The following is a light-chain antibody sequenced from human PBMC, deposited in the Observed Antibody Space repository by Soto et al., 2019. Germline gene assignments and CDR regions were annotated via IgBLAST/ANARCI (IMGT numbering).Light chain of an antibody. CDR3: SSYTSNKNV. CDR2: EVS. V-gene: IGLV2-8*01. J-gene: IGLJ1*01. Sequence: QSVLTQPPSASGSPGQSVTISCTGTSSGVGDYKYVSWYQQHPGKAPKLMIYEVSNRPSGVSHRFSGSKSGDTASLTISGLQAEDEADYYCSSYTSNKNVFGTGTKVTVL. CDR1: SSGVGDYKY.